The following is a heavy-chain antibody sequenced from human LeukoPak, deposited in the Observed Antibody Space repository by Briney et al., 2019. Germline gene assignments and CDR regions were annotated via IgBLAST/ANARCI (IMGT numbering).Heavy chain of an antibody. CDR1: GYTFTGYY. CDR2: INPNSGGT. V-gene: IGHV1-2*02. CDR3: ARESYDSSGCDY. Sequence: APVKVSCKASGYTFTGYYMHWVRQAPGQGLEWMGWINPNSGGTNYAQKFQGRVTMTRDTSISTAYMELSRLRSDDTAVYYCARESYDSSGCDYWGQGTLVTVSS. D-gene: IGHD3-22*01. J-gene: IGHJ4*02.